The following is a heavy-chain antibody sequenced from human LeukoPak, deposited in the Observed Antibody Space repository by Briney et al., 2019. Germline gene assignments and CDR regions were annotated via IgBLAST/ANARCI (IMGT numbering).Heavy chain of an antibody. D-gene: IGHD2-2*01. CDR3: ARDEGSSYPFDY. J-gene: IGHJ4*02. Sequence: PSQTLSLTCTVSGGSISSGSYYWSWIRQPAGKGLEWIGRIYTSGSTNYNPSLKSRVTISVDTSKNHFSLNLSSVTAADTAVYFCARDEGSSYPFDYWGQGTLVTVSS. CDR2: IYTSGST. V-gene: IGHV4-61*02. CDR1: GGSISSGSYY.